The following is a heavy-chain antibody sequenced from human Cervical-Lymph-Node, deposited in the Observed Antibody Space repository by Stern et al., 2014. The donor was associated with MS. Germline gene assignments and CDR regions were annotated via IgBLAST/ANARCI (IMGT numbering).Heavy chain of an antibody. CDR3: ARGSGTAYDLRGDY. Sequence: VQLVESGAEARAPGASMKVSCKAFGYIFTDYYLHWVRQAPGQGLEWLGWINPNNGGTNYARNFQGRVTMTRDTSISTAYMELRWLGSADAAVYYCARGSGTAYDLRGDYWGQGTLVTVSS. V-gene: IGHV1-2*02. D-gene: IGHD3-3*01. CDR2: INPNNGGT. CDR1: GYIFTDYY. J-gene: IGHJ4*01.